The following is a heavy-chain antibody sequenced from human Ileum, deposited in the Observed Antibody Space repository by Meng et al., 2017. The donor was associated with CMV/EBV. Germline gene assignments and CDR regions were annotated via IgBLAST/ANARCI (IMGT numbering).Heavy chain of an antibody. CDR2: LNTNSGGT. CDR3: AGDRGHYSDTRWAIDY. J-gene: IGHJ4*02. Sequence: QGQLGESGSGLVRPSASLYVSCHTSGYSFTGDYFHWGRQAPGQGQEWMGRLNTNSGGTKYAHSFQDRVAMTRDTSINTAYMELRSLRSDDMAVDYCAGDRGHYSDTRWAIDYWGQGTLVTVSS. D-gene: IGHD4-11*01. CDR1: GYSFTGDY. V-gene: IGHV1-2*02.